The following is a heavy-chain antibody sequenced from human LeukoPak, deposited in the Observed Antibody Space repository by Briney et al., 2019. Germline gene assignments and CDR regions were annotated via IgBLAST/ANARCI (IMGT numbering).Heavy chain of an antibody. CDR2: INPNSGGT. V-gene: IGHV1-2*02. J-gene: IGHJ5*02. Sequence: GASVKVSCKASGYTFTCYYMHWVRQAPGQGLEWMGWINPNSGGTNYAQKFQGRVTMTRDTSISTAYMELSRLRSDDTAVYYCARDPNYYDSSGYSFDPWGQGTLVTVSS. D-gene: IGHD3-22*01. CDR1: GYTFTCYY. CDR3: ARDPNYYDSSGYSFDP.